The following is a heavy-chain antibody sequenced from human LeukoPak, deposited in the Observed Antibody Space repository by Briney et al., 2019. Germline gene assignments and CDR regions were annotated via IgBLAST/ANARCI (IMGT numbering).Heavy chain of an antibody. J-gene: IGHJ4*02. CDR3: AREALDYYGSGSYYELDY. CDR2: IYYSGST. Sequence: SETLSLTCTVSGGSISSYYWSWIRQPPGKGLEWIGYIYYSGSTYYNPSLKSRVTISVDTSKNQFSLKLSSVTAADTAVYYCAREALDYYGSGSYYELDYWGQGTLVTVSS. V-gene: IGHV4-59*06. CDR1: GGSISSYY. D-gene: IGHD3-10*01.